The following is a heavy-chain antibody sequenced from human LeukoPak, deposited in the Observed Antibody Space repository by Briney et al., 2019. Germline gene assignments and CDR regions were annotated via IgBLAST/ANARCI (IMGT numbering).Heavy chain of an antibody. D-gene: IGHD2-2*01. J-gene: IGHJ6*02. Sequence: GASVKVSCKASGYTFTSYGISWVRQAPGQGLEWMGWISAYNGNTNYAQKLQGRVTMTTDTSTSTAYMELRSLRSDDTAVYYCARAPGIVVVPAAILYYYYGMDVWGQGTTVTVSS. CDR2: ISAYNGNT. CDR1: GYTFTSYG. V-gene: IGHV1-18*01. CDR3: ARAPGIVVVPAAILYYYYGMDV.